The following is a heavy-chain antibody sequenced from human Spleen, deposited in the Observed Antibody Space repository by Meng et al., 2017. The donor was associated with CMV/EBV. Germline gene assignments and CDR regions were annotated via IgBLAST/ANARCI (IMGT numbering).Heavy chain of an antibody. CDR1: GYTFTAYY. CDR3: AREDHGDYETDY. Sequence: ASVKVSCKASGYTFTAYYMHWVRQAPGQGLEWMGWINPNSGGTNYAQKFQGRVTVTRDTSVNTAYMELSGLRSDDTAVYYCAREDHGDYETDYWGQGTLVTVSS. CDR2: INPNSGGT. D-gene: IGHD4-17*01. V-gene: IGHV1-2*02. J-gene: IGHJ4*02.